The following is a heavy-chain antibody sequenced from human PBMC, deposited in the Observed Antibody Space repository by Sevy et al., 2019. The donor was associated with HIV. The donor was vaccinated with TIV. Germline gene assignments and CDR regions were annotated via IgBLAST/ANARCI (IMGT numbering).Heavy chain of an antibody. J-gene: IGHJ3*01. V-gene: IGHV1-69*13. CDR3: ARVSRQADCSGGSCYKDAFDV. D-gene: IGHD2-15*01. CDR1: GGTFSSYA. Sequence: ASVKVSCKASGGTFSSYAISWVRQAPGQGLEWMGGIIPIFGTATYAQKFQGRVTITADESMSTAYMELSSLRSEDTAVYYFARVSRQADCSGGSCYKDAFDVWGHGTMFTVSS. CDR2: IIPIFGTA.